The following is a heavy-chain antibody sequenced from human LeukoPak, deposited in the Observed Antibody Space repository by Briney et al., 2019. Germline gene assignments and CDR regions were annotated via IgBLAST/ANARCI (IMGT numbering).Heavy chain of an antibody. CDR3: ARDGAGSYYDSSGYGWFDP. Sequence: SETLSLTCTVSGGSISSYYWSWIRQPPGKGLEWIGYIYNSGSTNYNPSLKSRVTISVDTSKNQFSLKLSSVTAADTAVYYCARDGAGSYYDSSGYGWFDPWGQGTLVTVSS. D-gene: IGHD3-22*01. CDR2: IYNSGST. CDR1: GGSISSYY. J-gene: IGHJ5*02. V-gene: IGHV4-59*12.